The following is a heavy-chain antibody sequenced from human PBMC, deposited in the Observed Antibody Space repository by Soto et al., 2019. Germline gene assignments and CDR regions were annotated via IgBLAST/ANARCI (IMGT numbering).Heavy chain of an antibody. D-gene: IGHD3-3*01. J-gene: IGHJ3*02. Sequence: ASVKVSCKASGYTFTSYYMHWVRQAPGQGLEWMGIINPSGGTTSYAQKFQGRVTMTRDTSTSTVYMELSSLRSEDTAVYYCARVRSVTIFGVIIIHDAFDIWGQGTMVTVS. V-gene: IGHV1-46*03. CDR3: ARVRSVTIFGVIIIHDAFDI. CDR1: GYTFTSYY. CDR2: INPSGGTT.